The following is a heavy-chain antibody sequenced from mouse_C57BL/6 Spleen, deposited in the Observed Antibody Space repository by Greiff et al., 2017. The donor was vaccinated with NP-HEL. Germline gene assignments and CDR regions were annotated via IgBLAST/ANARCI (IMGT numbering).Heavy chain of an antibody. J-gene: IGHJ2*01. CDR2: IDPSDSET. V-gene: IGHV1-52*01. CDR1: GYTFTSYW. D-gene: IGHD1-1*01. CDR3: ARSNYYGSTLRGYYFDY. Sequence: QVQLQQPGAELVRPGSSVKLSCKASGYTFTSYWMHWVKQRPIQGLEWIGNIDPSDSETHYNQKFKDKATLTVDKSSSTAYMQLSSLTSEDSAVYYCARSNYYGSTLRGYYFDYWGQGTTLTVSS.